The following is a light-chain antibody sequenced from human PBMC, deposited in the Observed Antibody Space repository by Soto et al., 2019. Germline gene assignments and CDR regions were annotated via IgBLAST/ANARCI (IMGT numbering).Light chain of an antibody. CDR3: IQDTQLPWS. CDR1: QSRLRSDKKTS. V-gene: IGKV2D-29*01. Sequence: DIVMTQTPPSLSVTPGQPASISCKSSQSRLRSDKKTSLSWYLHKPGQPPQLLIYEVSNRFSGVPDRFSGSGSGTDFTLKISRVEAEDVGVYYCIQDTQLPWSFGQGTKVEIK. CDR2: EVS. J-gene: IGKJ1*01.